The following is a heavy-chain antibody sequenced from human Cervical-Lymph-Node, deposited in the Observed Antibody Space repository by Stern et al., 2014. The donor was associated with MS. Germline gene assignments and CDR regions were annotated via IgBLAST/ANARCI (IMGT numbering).Heavy chain of an antibody. CDR3: ARRGPTVTYFDY. CDR1: GGTFSTYT. D-gene: IGHD4-17*01. Sequence: QVHLVQSGAEEKKHGYSEKITCKAPGGTFSTYTIRWERPDDGQGQEWLGRIIPILGIANYAQKFQGRVTITADKSTSTAYMELSSLRSEDTAVYYCARRGPTVTYFDYWGQGTLVTVSS. V-gene: IGHV1-69*09. J-gene: IGHJ4*02. CDR2: IIPILGIA.